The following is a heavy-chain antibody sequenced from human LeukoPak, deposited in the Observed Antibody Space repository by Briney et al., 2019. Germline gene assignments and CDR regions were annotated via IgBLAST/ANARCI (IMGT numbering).Heavy chain of an antibody. J-gene: IGHJ4*02. CDR3: AKGNNTISFNFDY. CDR2: VSGDGGVT. CDR1: GFTFRDFP. Sequence: GGSLRLSCTVSGFTFRDFPMHWVRHAPGKGLQWVGLVSGDGGVTHYPDSVEGRFTISRDNNQNSLYLQMNSLTVEDSAFYYCAKGNNTISFNFDYWGQGTLVTVSS. D-gene: IGHD2-2*01. V-gene: IGHV3-43*02.